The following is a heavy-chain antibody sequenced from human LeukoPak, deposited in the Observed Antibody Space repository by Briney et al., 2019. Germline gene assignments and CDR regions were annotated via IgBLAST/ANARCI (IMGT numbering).Heavy chain of an antibody. Sequence: GGSLRLSCAASGFTFSSYGMHWVRQAPGKGLEWVAVIWYDGSNKYYADSVKGRFTISRDNSKNTLYLQMNSLRAEDTAVYYCARGASVGWELLRDWFDPWGQGTLVTVSS. V-gene: IGHV3-33*01. CDR2: IWYDGSNK. J-gene: IGHJ5*02. CDR1: GFTFSSYG. D-gene: IGHD1-26*01. CDR3: ARGASVGWELLRDWFDP.